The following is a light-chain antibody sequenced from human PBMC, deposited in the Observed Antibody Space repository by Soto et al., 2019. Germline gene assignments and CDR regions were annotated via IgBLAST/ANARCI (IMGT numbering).Light chain of an antibody. Sequence: EIMLTQSPATLSLSPGERATLSCRASQSVSSYLAWYQQKPGQAPRLLIYDASNRATGIPARFSGSGSGTDFTLTISSLEPEDFAVYYCQQYYSTRTTFGQGTKLEIK. J-gene: IGKJ2*01. CDR2: DAS. CDR3: QQYYSTRTT. V-gene: IGKV3-11*01. CDR1: QSVSSY.